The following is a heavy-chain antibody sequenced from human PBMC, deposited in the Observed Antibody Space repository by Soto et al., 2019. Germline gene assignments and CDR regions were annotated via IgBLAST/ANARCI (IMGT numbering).Heavy chain of an antibody. D-gene: IGHD1-1*01. V-gene: IGHV1-3*01. CDR3: AKRHTTVATPANYFDY. CDR1: GYRFTDYV. CDR2: IGAGDGKT. J-gene: IGHJ4*02. Sequence: GASVKVSCKASGYRFTDYVIHWVRQAPGQRLEWMGWIGAGDGKTYYSQNFQGRVSITRDTSASTAYMELNSLRAEDTAVYYCAKRHTTVATPANYFDYWGQGTLVTVSS.